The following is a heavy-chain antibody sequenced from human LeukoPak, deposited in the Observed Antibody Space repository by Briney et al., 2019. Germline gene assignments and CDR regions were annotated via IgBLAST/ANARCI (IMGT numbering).Heavy chain of an antibody. CDR3: ARRFGARGESADFDY. Sequence: LGESLKISCQPSGLRFTNYWSAWARQPPGKRLEWKRIIYPGDSDTRYSPSFQGQVTISADKSISTAYLQWSSLKASDTAMYYCARRFGARGESADFDYWGQGTLVTVSS. V-gene: IGHV5-51*01. J-gene: IGHJ4*02. CDR2: IYPGDSDT. CDR1: GLRFTNYW. D-gene: IGHD3-10*01.